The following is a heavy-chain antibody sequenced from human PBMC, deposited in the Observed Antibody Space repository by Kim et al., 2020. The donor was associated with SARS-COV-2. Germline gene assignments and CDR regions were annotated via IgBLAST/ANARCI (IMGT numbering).Heavy chain of an antibody. CDR2: INTNTGNP. Sequence: ASVKVSCKASGYTFTSYAMNWVRQAPGQGLEWMGWINTNTGNPTYAQGFTGRFVFSLDTSVSTAYLQISSLKAEDTAVYYCARDPAAGYSSGWYNYWGQGTLVTVSS. V-gene: IGHV7-4-1*02. J-gene: IGHJ4*02. CDR3: ARDPAAGYSSGWYNY. D-gene: IGHD6-19*01. CDR1: GYTFTSYA.